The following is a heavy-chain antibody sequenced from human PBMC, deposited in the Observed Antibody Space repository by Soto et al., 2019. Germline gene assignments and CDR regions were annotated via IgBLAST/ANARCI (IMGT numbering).Heavy chain of an antibody. Sequence: GGSLRLSCAASGFTFSSYAMSWVRQAPGKGLEWVSAISGSGGSTYYADSVKGRFTISRDNSKNTLYLQMNSLRAEDTAVYYCAKVMTENYDFWSGYYSVFDYWGQGTLVTVSS. CDR3: AKVMTENYDFWSGYYSVFDY. J-gene: IGHJ4*02. CDR1: GFTFSSYA. V-gene: IGHV3-23*01. D-gene: IGHD3-3*01. CDR2: ISGSGGST.